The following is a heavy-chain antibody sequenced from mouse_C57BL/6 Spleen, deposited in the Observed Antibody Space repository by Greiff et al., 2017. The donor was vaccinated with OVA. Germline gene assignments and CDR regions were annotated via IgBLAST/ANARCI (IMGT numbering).Heavy chain of an antibody. CDR3: ARVDYGSSYGAY. V-gene: IGHV1-80*01. CDR1: GYAFSSYW. J-gene: IGHJ3*01. CDR2: IYPGDGDT. Sequence: QVQLQQSGAELVKPGASVKISCKASGYAFSSYWMNWVKQRPGKGLEWIGQIYPGDGDTNYNGKFKGKATLTADKSSSTAYMQLSSLTSEDSAVYFCARVDYGSSYGAYWGQGTLVTVSA. D-gene: IGHD1-1*01.